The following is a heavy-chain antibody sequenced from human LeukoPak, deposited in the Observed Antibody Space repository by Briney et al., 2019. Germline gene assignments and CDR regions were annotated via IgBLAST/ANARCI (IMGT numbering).Heavy chain of an antibody. D-gene: IGHD3-10*01. CDR1: GYTFTSYG. CDR3: ARDRWRYYGSGSYFPFDY. V-gene: IGHV1-18*01. Sequence: GASVKVSCKASGYTFTSYGISWVRQAPGQGLEWMGWISAYNGNTNYAQKLQGRVTMTTDTSTSTAYMELRSLRSDGTAVYYCARDRWRYYGSGSYFPFDYRGQGTLVTVSS. CDR2: ISAYNGNT. J-gene: IGHJ4*02.